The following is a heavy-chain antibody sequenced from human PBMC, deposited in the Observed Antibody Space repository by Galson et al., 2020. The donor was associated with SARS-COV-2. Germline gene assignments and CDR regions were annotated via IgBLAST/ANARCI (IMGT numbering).Heavy chain of an antibody. CDR2: ISDSGST. V-gene: IGHV4-30-4*01. CDR1: GDSIYSGDYS. D-gene: IGHD2-21*01. J-gene: IGHJ6*02. CDR3: ARALVGPAVGCSGEIVVIPTAKNRCHSGRDV. Sequence: SETLSLTCTVSGDSIYSGDYSWTWIRQPPGQGLEWIGYISDSGSTYYSPSLKSRITIFLDTSKNQFSLNLSSVTAADSAVYYCARALVGPAVGCSGEIVVIPTAKNRCHSGRDVCGQGTTVTVAS.